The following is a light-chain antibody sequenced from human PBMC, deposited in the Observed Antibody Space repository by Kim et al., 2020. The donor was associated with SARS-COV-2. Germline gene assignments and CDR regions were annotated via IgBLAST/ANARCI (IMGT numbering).Light chain of an antibody. Sequence: ETVLTQSPGTLSLSPGESATLSCRASQSVISNYLAWYHQRPGQAPRLLIYLASTRATGAPDRFSGSGSGTDFTLTIRRLEPEDSGVFYCQQYDTSPYTFGQGTKVEIK. CDR1: QSVISNY. CDR2: LAS. V-gene: IGKV3-20*01. J-gene: IGKJ2*01. CDR3: QQYDTSPYT.